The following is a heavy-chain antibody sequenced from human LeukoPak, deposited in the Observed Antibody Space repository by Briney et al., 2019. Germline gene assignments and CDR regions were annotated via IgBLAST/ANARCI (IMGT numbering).Heavy chain of an antibody. Sequence: SETLSLTCNVSGGSIISGRYYWVRIRQPPGKGLEWIGSVYYGGSAYYNPSLKSRVTISVDTSKNHFSLKLNSVTAADTSVYYCVRSNSGSSRFWYFGLWGRGALVPVSS. J-gene: IGHJ2*01. D-gene: IGHD1-26*01. CDR2: VYYGGSA. V-gene: IGHV4-39*02. CDR1: GGSIISGRYY. CDR3: VRSNSGSSRFWYFGL.